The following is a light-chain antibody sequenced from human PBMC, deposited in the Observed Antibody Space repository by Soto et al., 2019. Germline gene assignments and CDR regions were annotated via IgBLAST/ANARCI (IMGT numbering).Light chain of an antibody. CDR2: KVS. J-gene: IGKJ1*01. Sequence: DVVMTQSPLSLPVTLGQPASISRRSTQSLVHNNGNPYLICFHQRPGQSPRSLISKVSIRDSGVTDRLSGSGSATDFTLKISRVEADDVGVYYCMQGSHSLQTFGQGTKLAIQ. CDR3: MQGSHSLQT. V-gene: IGKV2-30*02. CDR1: QSLVHNNGNPY.